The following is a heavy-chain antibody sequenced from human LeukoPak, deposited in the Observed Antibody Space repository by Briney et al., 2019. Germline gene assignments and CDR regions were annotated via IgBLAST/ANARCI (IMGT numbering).Heavy chain of an antibody. CDR2: FDPEDGET. J-gene: IGHJ4*02. Sequence: ASVKVSCKVSGYTLTELSMHWVRQAPGKGLEWMGGFDPEDGETICAQKFQGRVTMTEDTSTDTAYMELSSLRSEDTAVYYCRIAAAGNIDYWGQGTLVTVSS. D-gene: IGHD6-13*01. CDR3: RIAAAGNIDY. CDR1: GYTLTELS. V-gene: IGHV1-24*01.